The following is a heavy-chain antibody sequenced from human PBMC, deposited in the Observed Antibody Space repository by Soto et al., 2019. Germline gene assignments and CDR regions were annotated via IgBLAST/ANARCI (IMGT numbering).Heavy chain of an antibody. D-gene: IGHD3-3*01. CDR1: GFTFSSYA. J-gene: IGHJ3*02. CDR2: ISGSGGST. Sequence: PGGSLRLSCAASGFTFSSYAMSWVRQAPGKGLEWVSAISGSGGSTYYADSVKGRFTISRDNSKNTLYLQMNSLRAEDTAVYYCAKVTSPYFFERLLVLNAFDILGQGTMVTV. CDR3: AKVTSPYFFERLLVLNAFDI. V-gene: IGHV3-23*01.